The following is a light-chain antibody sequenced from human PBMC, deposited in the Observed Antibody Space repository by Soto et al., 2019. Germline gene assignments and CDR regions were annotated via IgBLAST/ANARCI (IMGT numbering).Light chain of an antibody. CDR1: NIGSKS. CDR2: FDS. Sequence: SYELTQPPPVSVAPRETATITCGGNNIGSKSVHWYQQKPGQAPVLVIYFDSDRPSGIPERFSGSNSGNTATLTISRVEAGDEADYHCQVWDSSDHPVFGGGTKLTVL. J-gene: IGLJ2*01. V-gene: IGLV3-21*04. CDR3: QVWDSSDHPV.